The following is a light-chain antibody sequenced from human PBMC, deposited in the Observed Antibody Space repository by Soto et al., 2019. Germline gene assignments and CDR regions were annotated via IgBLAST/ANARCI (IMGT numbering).Light chain of an antibody. CDR1: QTLLDSSNNKAS. CDR2: WTS. Sequence: DIVMTQSPDSLAVSLGERATINCKSSQTLLDSSNNKASLSWYQQKPGQPPKLLIYWTSTREFGVPDRFSGSGSGTDFTLTISSLQAEDVAVYYCQHYFNSPRTFGHGNKVEIK. J-gene: IGKJ1*01. V-gene: IGKV4-1*01. CDR3: QHYFNSPRT.